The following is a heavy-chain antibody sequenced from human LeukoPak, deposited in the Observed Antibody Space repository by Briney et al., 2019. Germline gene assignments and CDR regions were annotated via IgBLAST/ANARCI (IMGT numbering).Heavy chain of an antibody. CDR2: IAYIGST. CDR1: VDSISSSRDC. V-gene: IGHV4-39*01. J-gene: IGHJ6*02. D-gene: IGHD2-2*01. CDR3: VRIYCTSTRCYGDSYYGMDV. Sequence: SETLSLTCTVSVDSISSSRDCWGWIRRHPGEWLEWIGSIAYIGSTYYNPSLKTRATMSVDTSANQFSITLSSVTAADSTVYYCVRIYCTSTRCYGDSYYGMDVWGQGTTVTVSS.